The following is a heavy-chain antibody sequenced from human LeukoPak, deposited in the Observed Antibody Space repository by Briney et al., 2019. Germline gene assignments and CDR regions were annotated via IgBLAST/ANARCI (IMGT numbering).Heavy chain of an antibody. CDR3: AKDIGQQLDYYFDY. Sequence: GGSLRLSCAASGFTFSSYAMSWVRQAPGKGLEWVSGISWNSGSIGYADSVKGRFTISRDNAKNSLYLQMNSLRAEDTALYYCAKDIGQQLDYYFDYWGQGTLVTVSS. CDR1: GFTFSSYA. D-gene: IGHD6-13*01. J-gene: IGHJ4*02. CDR2: ISWNSGSI. V-gene: IGHV3-9*01.